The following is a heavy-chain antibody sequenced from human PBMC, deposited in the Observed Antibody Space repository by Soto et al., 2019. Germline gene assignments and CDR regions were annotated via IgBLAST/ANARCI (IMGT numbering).Heavy chain of an antibody. CDR2: ISYDGSNK. J-gene: IGHJ6*02. V-gene: IGHV3-30-3*01. CDR1: GFTFSSYA. CDR3: ARDRTQYCISTSCYEIDDYYGMDV. D-gene: IGHD2-2*01. Sequence: GGSLRLSCAASGFTFSSYAMHWVRQAPGKGLEWVAVISYDGSNKYYADSVKGRFTISRDNSKNTLYLQMNSLRAEDTAVYYCARDRTQYCISTSCYEIDDYYGMDVWGQGTTVTVSS.